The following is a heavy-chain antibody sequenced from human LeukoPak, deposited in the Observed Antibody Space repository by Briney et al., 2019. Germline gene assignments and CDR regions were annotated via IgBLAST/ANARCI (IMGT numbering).Heavy chain of an antibody. CDR2: INPSGGST. CDR1: GYTFTSYY. J-gene: IGHJ3*02. V-gene: IGHV1-46*01. D-gene: IGHD3-10*01. CDR3: ATTYGSGSYPSAAFDI. Sequence: GASVTVSCTASGYTFTSYYMHWVRQAPGQGLEWMGIINPSGGSTSYAQKFQGRVTMTRDTSTSTVYMELSSLRSEDTAVYYCATTYGSGSYPSAAFDIWGQGTMVTVSS.